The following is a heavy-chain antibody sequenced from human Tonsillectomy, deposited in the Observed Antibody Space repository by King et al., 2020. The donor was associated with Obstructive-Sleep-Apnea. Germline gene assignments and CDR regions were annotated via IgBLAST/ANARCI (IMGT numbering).Heavy chain of an antibody. CDR1: GYTFTSYW. J-gene: IGHJ4*02. CDR2: IHPVDSNI. CDR3: ARPGVSFSLTWYYFDY. Sequence: QLVQSGVEVKKPGESLKISCKGSGYTFTSYWIGWVRQGPGKGLEWMGIIHPVDSNIRYSPSFQGQVTISADNSINTAYLQWSSLKASDTAMYYCARPGVSFSLTWYYFDYWGQGTLVTVSS. V-gene: IGHV5-51*01. D-gene: IGHD3-16*02.